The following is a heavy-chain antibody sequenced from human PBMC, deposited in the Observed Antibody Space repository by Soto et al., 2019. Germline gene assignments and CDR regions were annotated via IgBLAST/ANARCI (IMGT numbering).Heavy chain of an antibody. CDR1: GFTFSSYA. J-gene: IGHJ4*02. Sequence: GGSLRLSCAASGFTFSSYAMSWVRQAPGKGLEWVSAISGSGGSTYYADSVKGRFTISRDNSKNTLYLQMNSLRAEDTAVYYCAKGHVLRYFDSLLYYDYWGQGTLVTVSS. D-gene: IGHD3-9*01. CDR2: ISGSGGST. CDR3: AKGHVLRYFDSLLYYDY. V-gene: IGHV3-23*01.